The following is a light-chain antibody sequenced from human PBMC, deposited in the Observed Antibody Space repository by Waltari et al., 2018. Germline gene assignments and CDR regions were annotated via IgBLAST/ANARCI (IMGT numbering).Light chain of an antibody. CDR1: SRDVGSFNL. J-gene: IGLJ3*02. CDR3: CSYAGSAIWV. V-gene: IGLV2-23*01. Sequence: QSALTQPASGSGSPGQSITIPCPGTSRDVGSFNLVSWYQQHPGKAPKLMIYEEHKRPSGVSNRVSGAKSGNTASLTISGLQAEDEADYYCCSYAGSAIWVFGGGTKLTVL. CDR2: EEH.